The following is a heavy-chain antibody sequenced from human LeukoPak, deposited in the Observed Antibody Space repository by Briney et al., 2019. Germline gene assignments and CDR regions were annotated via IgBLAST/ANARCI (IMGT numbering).Heavy chain of an antibody. Sequence: GGSLRLSCAASGVTSNNYWMSWVRQGPGKGLEWVAHIKEDTSQKYYVGSVEGRFTISRDNARNSLYLQMNSLRGEDTAVYFCARQVSREGHFDYWGQGALVTVSS. J-gene: IGHJ4*02. CDR2: IKEDTSQK. CDR3: ARQVSREGHFDY. D-gene: IGHD1-26*01. V-gene: IGHV3-7*01. CDR1: GVTSNNYW.